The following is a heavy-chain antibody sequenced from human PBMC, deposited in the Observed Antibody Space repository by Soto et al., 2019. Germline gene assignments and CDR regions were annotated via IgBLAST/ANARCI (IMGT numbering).Heavy chain of an antibody. CDR3: AAYSSSFYYYYYGMDV. D-gene: IGHD6-13*01. CDR2: ISYDGSNK. J-gene: IGHJ6*02. Sequence: GGSLRLSCAASGFTFSSHGMHWVRQAPGKGLEWVAVISYDGSNKYYADSVKGRFTISRDNSKNTLYLQMNSLRAEDTAVYYCAAYSSSFYYYYYGMDVWGQGTTVTVSS. CDR1: GFTFSSHG. V-gene: IGHV3-30*03.